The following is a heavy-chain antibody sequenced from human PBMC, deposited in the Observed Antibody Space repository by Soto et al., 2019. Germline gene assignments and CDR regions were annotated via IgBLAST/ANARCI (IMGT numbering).Heavy chain of an antibody. CDR1: GFTFNYAW. CDR2: IKSKTDGGTT. Sequence: TGGSLRLSCAASGFTFNYAWMNWVRQAPGKGLEWVGRIKSKTDGGTTDDAAPVKGRFTISRDDSKNTLYLEMNSLKPEDTAVYYCTFALGWQKLYWGQGTMVTVSS. J-gene: IGHJ4*02. V-gene: IGHV3-15*01. CDR3: TFALGWQKLY. D-gene: IGHD7-27*01.